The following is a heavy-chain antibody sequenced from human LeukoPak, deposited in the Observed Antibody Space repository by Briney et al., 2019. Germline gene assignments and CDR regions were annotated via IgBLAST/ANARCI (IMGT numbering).Heavy chain of an antibody. CDR1: GGSINSGGYY. D-gene: IGHD2-2*01. J-gene: IGHJ5*02. CDR2: IYYTGRT. Sequence: SETLSLTCTVSGGSINSGGYYWNRIRQHPGKGLEWIGYIYYTGRTFYNPSLKSRVAMSVDTSKNQFSLRLSSVTAADTAVYYCARGYCTATSCYFPLKGFDPWGQGTLVTVSS. CDR3: ARGYCTATSCYFPLKGFDP. V-gene: IGHV4-31*03.